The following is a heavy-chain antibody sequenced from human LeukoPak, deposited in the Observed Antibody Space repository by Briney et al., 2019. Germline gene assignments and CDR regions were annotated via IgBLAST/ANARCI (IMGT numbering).Heavy chain of an antibody. CDR2: ISGSGSSI. J-gene: IGHJ2*01. D-gene: IGHD3-10*02. Sequence: GGSLRLSCAASGFTFTTYEMNWVRQAPGKGLEWVSYISGSGSSIYYADSVEGRFTISRDNAKHSLYLQMNSLRAEDTAVYYCARDDVLSLGISFDLWGRGTLVTVSS. V-gene: IGHV3-48*03. CDR1: GFTFTTYE. CDR3: ARDDVLSLGISFDL.